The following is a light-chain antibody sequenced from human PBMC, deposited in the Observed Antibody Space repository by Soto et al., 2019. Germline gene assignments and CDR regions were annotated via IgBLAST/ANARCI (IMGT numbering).Light chain of an antibody. CDR1: RSVRSN. Sequence: EIVLTQSPGTLSLSPGERVTLSCNASRSVRSNLAWYQQKVGRAPRLLIHDAFMRATGIPDRFSGSGSGTDFTLTIARLEPEDFAVYYCQQYGDSPRTFGQGTRLEIK. CDR3: QQYGDSPRT. V-gene: IGKV3-20*01. CDR2: DAF. J-gene: IGKJ5*01.